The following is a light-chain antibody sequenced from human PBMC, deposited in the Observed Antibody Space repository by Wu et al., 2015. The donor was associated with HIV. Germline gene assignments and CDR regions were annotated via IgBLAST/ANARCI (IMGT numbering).Light chain of an antibody. CDR3: QQYISYSAWT. CDR2: WAS. CDR1: ESLSNR. Sequence: DIQMTQSPSTLSASVGERVTITCRASESLSNRLAWYQQKPGKAPQLLIYWASTLESGAPSRFSGSGSGTEFALTITSLQPDDFATYYCQQYISYSAWTFG. V-gene: IGKV1-5*03. J-gene: IGKJ1*01.